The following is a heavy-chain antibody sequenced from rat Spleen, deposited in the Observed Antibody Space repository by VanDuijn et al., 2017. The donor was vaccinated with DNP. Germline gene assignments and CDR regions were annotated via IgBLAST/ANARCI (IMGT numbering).Heavy chain of an antibody. Sequence: EVQLVESGGGLVQPGGSLKLSCAASGFTFSDYAMAWVRQTPTKGLEWVASISPSGENTNHRDSVKGRFTVSRDNAKNTLYLQMDSLRSEDTATYYCASLWTLTYWGQGTLVTVSS. CDR1: GFTFSDYA. CDR2: ISPSGENT. CDR3: ASLWTLTY. J-gene: IGHJ3*01. V-gene: IGHV5S23*01. D-gene: IGHD1-3*01.